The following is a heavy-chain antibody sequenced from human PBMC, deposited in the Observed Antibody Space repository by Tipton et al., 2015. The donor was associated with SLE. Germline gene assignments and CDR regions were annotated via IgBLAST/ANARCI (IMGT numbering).Heavy chain of an antibody. J-gene: IGHJ4*02. CDR1: VYSISSSHW. Sequence: TLSLTCNVSVYSISSSHWWGWIRQPPGKGLEWIGSTNYDSGSTHYNPSLMSRVTISVDTSKNQLSLKLRSVAAADTAVYYCARDPGGFGDYWGQGIVVTVSS. V-gene: IGHV4-38-2*02. CDR3: ARDPGGFGDY. D-gene: IGHD3-10*01. CDR2: TNYDSGST.